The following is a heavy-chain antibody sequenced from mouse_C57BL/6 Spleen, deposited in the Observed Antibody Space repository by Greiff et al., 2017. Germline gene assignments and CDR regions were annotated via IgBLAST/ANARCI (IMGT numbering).Heavy chain of an antibody. D-gene: IGHD2-5*01. CDR1: GYAFTNYL. V-gene: IGHV1-54*01. CDR2: INPGSGGT. CDR3: ARSPAYYSNYGYFDV. Sequence: VQLQQSGAELVRPGTSVKVSCKASGYAFTNYLIEWVKQRPGQGLEWIGVINPGSGGTNYNEKFKGKATLTADKSSSTAYMQLSSLTSEDSAVYVCARSPAYYSNYGYFDVWGTGTTVTVSS. J-gene: IGHJ1*03.